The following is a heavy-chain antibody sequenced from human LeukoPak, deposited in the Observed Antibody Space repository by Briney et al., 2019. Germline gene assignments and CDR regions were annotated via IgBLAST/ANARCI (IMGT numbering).Heavy chain of an antibody. J-gene: IGHJ5*02. CDR3: ARAPAGPEYSSSWKFGYNWFDP. D-gene: IGHD6-13*01. Sequence: GGSLRLSCAASGFTFSSYAMSWVRQAPGKGLEWVSSIGDSSGSTYYADSVKGQFIISRDNSKNMLYLQMNSLRAEDTAVYYCARAPAGPEYSSSWKFGYNWFDPWGQGTLVTVSS. CDR1: GFTFSSYA. V-gene: IGHV3-23*01. CDR2: IGDSSGST.